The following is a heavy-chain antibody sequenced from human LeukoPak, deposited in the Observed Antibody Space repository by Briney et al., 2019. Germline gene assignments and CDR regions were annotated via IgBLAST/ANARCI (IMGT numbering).Heavy chain of an antibody. J-gene: IGHJ6*03. CDR1: GGSISSYY. D-gene: IGHD2-15*01. V-gene: IGHV4-59*01. CDR2: IYYSGST. Sequence: SETLSLTCTVSGGSISSYYWSWIRQPPGKGLEWIGDIYYSGSTNYNPSLKSRVTISVDTSKNQFSLKLSSVTAADTAAYYCARSVEGYCSGGSCYSYYYYMDVWGKGTTVTVSS. CDR3: ARSVEGYCSGGSCYSYYYYMDV.